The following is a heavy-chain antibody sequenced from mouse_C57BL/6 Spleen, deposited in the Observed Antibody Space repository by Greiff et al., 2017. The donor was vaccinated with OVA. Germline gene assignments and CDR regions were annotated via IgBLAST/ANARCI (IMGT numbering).Heavy chain of an antibody. Sequence: EVQLQQSGAELVRPGASVKLSCTASGFNIKDDYMHWVKQRPEQGLEWIGWIDPENGDTEYASKFQGKATITADTSSNTAYLQLSSLTSEDTAVYYCTRSYYGSSPDFDYWGQGTTLTVSS. D-gene: IGHD1-1*01. J-gene: IGHJ2*01. CDR1: GFNIKDDY. CDR3: TRSYYGSSPDFDY. CDR2: IDPENGDT. V-gene: IGHV14-4*01.